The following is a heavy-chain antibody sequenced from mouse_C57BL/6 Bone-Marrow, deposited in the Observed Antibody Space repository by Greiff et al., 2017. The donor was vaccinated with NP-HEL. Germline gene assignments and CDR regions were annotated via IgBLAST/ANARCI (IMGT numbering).Heavy chain of an antibody. CDR2: IDPETGGT. CDR1: GYTFTDYE. Sequence: VQLQQSGAELVRPGASVTLSCKASGYTFTDYEMHWVKQTPVHGLEWIGAIDPETGGTAYNQKFKGKAILTADKSSSTAYMELRSLTSEASAVYYCTRWLLRFYFAYWGQGTTLTVSS. J-gene: IGHJ2*01. CDR3: TRWLLRFYFAY. D-gene: IGHD2-3*01. V-gene: IGHV1-15*01.